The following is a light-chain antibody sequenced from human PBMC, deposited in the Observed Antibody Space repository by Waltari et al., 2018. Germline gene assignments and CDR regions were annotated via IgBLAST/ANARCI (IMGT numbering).Light chain of an antibody. J-gene: IGLJ2*01. Sequence: SYELTQPPSVSVSPGQTATIRCSGDQLGDKHVAWYQRKPGQSPVVVIHQDTKRPSGIPERFSGSNSGNTATLTISGTQALDEADYYCQAWDISTGVFGGGTKLTVL. CDR2: QDT. CDR1: QLGDKH. CDR3: QAWDISTGV. V-gene: IGLV3-1*01.